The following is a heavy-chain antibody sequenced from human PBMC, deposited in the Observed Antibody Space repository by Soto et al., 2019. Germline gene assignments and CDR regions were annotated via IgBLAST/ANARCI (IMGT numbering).Heavy chain of an antibody. J-gene: IGHJ3*02. CDR2: VFNSGTT. D-gene: IGHD2-2*01. Sequence: SETLSLTCSVSGGSVNSGGNFWSWIRQPPGKGLEWIGFVFNSGTTNYNPSLKSRVTILLDKTKNHFSLRLRSVTAADTAMYYCARAGYQIDLKDAFDIWGQGTVVTV. V-gene: IGHV4-61*03. CDR3: ARAGYQIDLKDAFDI. CDR1: GGSVNSGGNF.